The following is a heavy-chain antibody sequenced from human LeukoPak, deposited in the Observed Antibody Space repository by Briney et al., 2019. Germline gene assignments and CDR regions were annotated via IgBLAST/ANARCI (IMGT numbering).Heavy chain of an antibody. J-gene: IGHJ4*02. CDR3: TSPCGGDCYSGVGY. Sequence: AGGSLRLSCAASGFTFSGSAMHWVRQASGKGLEWVGRIRSKANSYATAYAASGKGRFTISRDDSKNTAYLQMNSLKTEDTAVYYCTSPCGGDCYSGVGYWGQGTLVTVSS. CDR1: GFTFSGSA. CDR2: IRSKANSYAT. V-gene: IGHV3-73*01. D-gene: IGHD2-21*02.